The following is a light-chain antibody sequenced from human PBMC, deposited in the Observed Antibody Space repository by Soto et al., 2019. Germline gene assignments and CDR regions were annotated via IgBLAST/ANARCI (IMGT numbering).Light chain of an antibody. J-gene: IGKJ2*01. CDR2: GAS. CDR3: QRYDISPFP. V-gene: IGKV3-20*01. CDR1: QSVSSTY. Sequence: EIVLTQSPGTLSLSPGERATLSCRASQSVSSTYLAWYQQKPGQAPRLLIYGASSRATGIPDRFSGSGSGTDFPLTISRREPADFAVYYCQRYDISPFPFGQGTKLEIK.